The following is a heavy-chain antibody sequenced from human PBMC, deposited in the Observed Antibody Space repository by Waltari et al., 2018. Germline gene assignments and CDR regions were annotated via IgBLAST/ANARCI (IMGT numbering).Heavy chain of an antibody. D-gene: IGHD5-12*01. Sequence: QVQLQQWGAGLLKPSEHLSLTCAVYGGSFSGSYWSWIRQPPGKGLEGIGEINHSGSTNYNPSVKSRVTISVDTSKNQFSLKLSSVTAADTAVYYCARVKWLTPRPLDYWGQGTLVTVSS. CDR2: INHSGST. CDR1: GGSFSGSY. V-gene: IGHV4-34*01. J-gene: IGHJ4*02. CDR3: ARVKWLTPRPLDY.